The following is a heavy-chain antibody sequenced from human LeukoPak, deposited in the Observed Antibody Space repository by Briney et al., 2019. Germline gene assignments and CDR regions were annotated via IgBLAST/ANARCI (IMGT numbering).Heavy chain of an antibody. CDR3: AKGRSTMIVVAIDY. D-gene: IGHD3-22*01. V-gene: IGHV3-53*01. Sequence: GGSLRLSCAASGFDVGRNYMTWVRQAPGKGLEWVSFIYSSGATYYADSVRGRFTISRDNSKNTLYLQMNSLRAEDTAVYYCAKGRSTMIVVAIDYWGQGTLVTVSS. J-gene: IGHJ4*02. CDR2: IYSSGAT. CDR1: GFDVGRNY.